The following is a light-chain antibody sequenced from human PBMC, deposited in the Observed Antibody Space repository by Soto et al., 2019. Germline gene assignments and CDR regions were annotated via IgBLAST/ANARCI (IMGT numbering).Light chain of an antibody. CDR1: QTVSSSY. CDR2: GAS. Sequence: EIVLTQSPGTLSLSPGEGATLSCRASQTVSSSYLAWYQQKPGQAPRLLIYGASSRATGTPDRFSGSGSGTDFTLTISRLEPEDFVVYYCQQYGSSPYTFGQGTKVDIK. V-gene: IGKV3-20*01. J-gene: IGKJ2*01. CDR3: QQYGSSPYT.